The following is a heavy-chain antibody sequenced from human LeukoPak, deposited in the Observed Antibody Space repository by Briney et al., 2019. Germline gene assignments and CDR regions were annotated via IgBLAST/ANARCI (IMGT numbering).Heavy chain of an antibody. V-gene: IGHV3-23*01. Sequence: PGGSLRLSCAASGFTFSSYAMSWVRQAPGKGLEWVSAISGSGGSTYYADSVKGRFTISRDNSKNTLYLQMNSLRAEGTAVYYCATGEDYQYYFDYWGQGTLVTVSS. CDR2: ISGSGGST. D-gene: IGHD3-10*01. J-gene: IGHJ4*02. CDR1: GFTFSSYA. CDR3: ATGEDYQYYFDY.